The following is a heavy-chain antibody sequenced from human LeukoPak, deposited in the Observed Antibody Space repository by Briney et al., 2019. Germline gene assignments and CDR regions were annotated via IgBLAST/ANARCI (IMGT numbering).Heavy chain of an antibody. V-gene: IGHV5-51*01. Sequence: GESLKISCKASGYSFTSYWIGWVRQMPGKGLEWMGIIYPGDSDTRYSPSFQGQVTISADKSISTAYLQWSSLKASDTAMYYCAINYYDSSGHYSGAYWGQGTLVTVSS. J-gene: IGHJ4*02. CDR3: AINYYDSSGHYSGAY. CDR1: GYSFTSYW. CDR2: IYPGDSDT. D-gene: IGHD3-22*01.